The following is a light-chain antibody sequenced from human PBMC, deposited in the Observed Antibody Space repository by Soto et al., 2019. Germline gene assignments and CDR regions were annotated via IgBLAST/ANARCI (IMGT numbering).Light chain of an antibody. V-gene: IGKV1-5*03. J-gene: IGKJ4*01. CDR1: RSISTW. CDR2: KAS. CDR3: QQYDSYSLT. Sequence: DIPMTQSPSTLSAFVGDRVIITCRASRSISTWVAWYQQKPGQAPKVLIYKASILESGVPSRFSGSGYGTEFTLTISDLQPDDSATYFCQQYDSYSLTFGGGTKVEIK.